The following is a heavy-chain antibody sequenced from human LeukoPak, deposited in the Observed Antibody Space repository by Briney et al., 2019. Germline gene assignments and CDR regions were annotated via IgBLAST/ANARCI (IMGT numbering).Heavy chain of an antibody. V-gene: IGHV3-33*01. CDR1: GFTFSSSG. CDR3: ASAPYGSGTFLDY. CDR2: IWYDGSDK. Sequence: GRSLRLSCAASGFTFSSSGMHWVRQAPGKGLEWVAVIWYDGSDKYSADSVKGRFTISRDNSENTLYLQMNSLRAEDTAVYYCASAPYGSGTFLDYWGQGTLVTVSS. D-gene: IGHD3-10*01. J-gene: IGHJ4*02.